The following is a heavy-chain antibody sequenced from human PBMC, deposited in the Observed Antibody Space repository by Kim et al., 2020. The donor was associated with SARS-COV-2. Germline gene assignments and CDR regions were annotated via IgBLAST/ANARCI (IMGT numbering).Heavy chain of an antibody. V-gene: IGHV3-48*04. Sequence: STIYDADSVKGRFTVSRDDAKNSLYLQMNYLGAEDTAVYYCARLSLAFDPWGQGTLVTVSS. CDR2: STI. J-gene: IGHJ5*02. CDR3: ARLSLAFDP.